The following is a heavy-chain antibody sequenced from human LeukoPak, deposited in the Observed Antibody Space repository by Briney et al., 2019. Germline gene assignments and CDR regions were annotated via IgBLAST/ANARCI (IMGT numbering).Heavy chain of an antibody. CDR2: IKSEDDGGTI. CDR3: ATGIDYGGGY. Sequence: GGSLRLSCAAPGFIFSNVWMNWVRQAPGKGLEWVGRIKSEDDGGTIDYAPPVQGRFTVSRDDSKNMVYLQMDSLKTEDSAIYYCATGIDYGGGYWGQGTRVIVSS. CDR1: GFIFSNVW. J-gene: IGHJ4*02. D-gene: IGHD4-17*01. V-gene: IGHV3-15*07.